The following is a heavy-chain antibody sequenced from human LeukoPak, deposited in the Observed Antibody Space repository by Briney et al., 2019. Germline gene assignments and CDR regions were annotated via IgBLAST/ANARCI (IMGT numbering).Heavy chain of an antibody. D-gene: IGHD3-22*01. CDR3: ARGGWNKFDY. CDR2: FYYSGST. J-gene: IGHJ4*02. Sequence: PSETLSLTCAVSGGSVSSSNFYWGWIGQPPGKGLEWIGSFYYSGSTYYNPSLRRRVTRSVDTSKNQFSLKLSSVTAADTAVYYCARGGWNKFDYWGQGTLVTVSS. CDR1: GGSVSSSNFY. V-gene: IGHV4-39*07.